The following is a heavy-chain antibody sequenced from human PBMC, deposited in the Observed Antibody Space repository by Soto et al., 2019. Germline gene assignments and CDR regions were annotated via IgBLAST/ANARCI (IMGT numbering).Heavy chain of an antibody. J-gene: IGHJ6*02. CDR3: ASLTIFGVVTLSNYYGMDV. CDR1: GFTFSSYA. V-gene: IGHV3-30-3*01. CDR2: ISYDGSNK. D-gene: IGHD3-3*01. Sequence: QVQLVESGGGVVQPGRSLRLSCAASGFTFSSYAMHWVRQAPGKGLEWVAVISYDGSNKYYADSVKGRFTISRDNSKNTLYLQMNSLRAEDTAVYYCASLTIFGVVTLSNYYGMDVWGQGTTVTVSS.